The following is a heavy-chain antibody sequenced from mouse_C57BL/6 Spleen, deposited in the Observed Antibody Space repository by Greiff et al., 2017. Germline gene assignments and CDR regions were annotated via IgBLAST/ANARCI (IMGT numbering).Heavy chain of an antibody. CDR3: TLYYGNHLAY. D-gene: IGHD2-1*01. V-gene: IGHV14-4*01. CDR1: GFNIKDDY. Sequence: DVQLQESGAELVRPGASVKLSCTASGFNIKDDYMHWVKQRPEQGLEWIGWLDPENGDTEYASKFQGKATITADTASNTAYLQRSSLTSEDTAVYYCTLYYGNHLAYWGQGTLVTVSA. J-gene: IGHJ3*01. CDR2: LDPENGDT.